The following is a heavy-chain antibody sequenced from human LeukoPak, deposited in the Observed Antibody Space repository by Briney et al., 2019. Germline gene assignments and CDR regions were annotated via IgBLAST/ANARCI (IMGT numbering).Heavy chain of an antibody. D-gene: IGHD6-6*01. CDR3: ARGHDGLIAARQRDYYYYGMDV. J-gene: IGHJ6*02. Sequence: PSETVSLTCAVYGGSFSGYYWSWIRQPPGKGLEWIGEINHSGSNNYNPSLKSRVTISVDTSKNQFSLKLSSVTAADTAVYYCARGHDGLIAARQRDYYYYGMDVWGQGTTVTVSS. CDR2: INHSGSN. V-gene: IGHV4-34*01. CDR1: GGSFSGYY.